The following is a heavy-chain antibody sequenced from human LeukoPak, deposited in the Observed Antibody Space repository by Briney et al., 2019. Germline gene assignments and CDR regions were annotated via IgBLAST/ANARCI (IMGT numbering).Heavy chain of an antibody. Sequence: SETLSLTCTVSGGSISSYYWSWIRQPPGKGLEWIGRIYTSGNTNYNPSLKSRVTISVDTSKNQFSLKLSSVTAADTAVYYCARDKAALGTLDWGQGTLVIVSS. J-gene: IGHJ4*02. D-gene: IGHD6-13*01. V-gene: IGHV4-4*07. CDR3: ARDKAALGTLD. CDR1: GGSISSYY. CDR2: IYTSGNT.